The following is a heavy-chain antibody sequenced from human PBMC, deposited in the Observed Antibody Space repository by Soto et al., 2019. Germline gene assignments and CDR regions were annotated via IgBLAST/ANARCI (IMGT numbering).Heavy chain of an antibody. CDR3: AKGPSEYIWGSYLGYCDY. D-gene: IGHD3-16*02. V-gene: IGHV3-23*01. J-gene: IGHJ4*02. Sequence: EVQLLESGGGLVQPGGSLRLSCAASGFTFSSFAMTWVRQAPGKGLEWVSAISGSTGHTYYADSVKGRFTISRDNSKNTLYLQMDSLTAEDTAVYYCAKGPSEYIWGSYLGYCDYWGQGSLVTVS. CDR1: GFTFSSFA. CDR2: ISGSTGHT.